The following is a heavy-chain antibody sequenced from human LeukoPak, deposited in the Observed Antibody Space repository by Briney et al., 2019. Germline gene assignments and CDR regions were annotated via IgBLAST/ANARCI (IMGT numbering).Heavy chain of an antibody. D-gene: IGHD6-13*01. J-gene: IGHJ4*02. CDR3: ARSSPSSWYFLTREYYFDY. Sequence: ASVKVSCKASGYTFTGYYMHWVRQAPGQGLEWMGWINPNSGGTNYAQKFQGRVTMTRDTSISTAYMELSRLRYDDTVVYYCARSSPSSWYFLTREYYFDYWGQGTLVTVSS. V-gene: IGHV1-2*02. CDR2: INPNSGGT. CDR1: GYTFTGYY.